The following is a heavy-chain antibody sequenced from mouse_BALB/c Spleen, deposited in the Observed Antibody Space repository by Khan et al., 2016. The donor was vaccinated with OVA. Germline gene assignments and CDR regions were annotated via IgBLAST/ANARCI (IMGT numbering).Heavy chain of an antibody. J-gene: IGHJ3*01. Sequence: EVELVESGGDLVEPGGSLKLSCAASGFTFSTYGMSWVRQTPDRRLEWVATISTGGHYHYYPDSVRGRFTISRDNARNTLYRQMTSLKSEDTAMFYGARLAYYYDSEGFAYWGQGTLVTVSA. V-gene: IGHV5-6*01. CDR1: GFTFSTYG. D-gene: IGHD1-1*01. CDR2: ISTGGHYH. CDR3: ARLAYYYDSEGFAY.